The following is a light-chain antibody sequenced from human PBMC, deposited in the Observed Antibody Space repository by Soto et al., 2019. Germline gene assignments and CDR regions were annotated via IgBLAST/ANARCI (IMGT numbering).Light chain of an antibody. J-gene: IGKJ1*01. CDR1: QSVSSY. V-gene: IGKV3-15*01. CDR3: QQSYNWPWT. CDR2: RAS. Sequence: DIVMTQSPATLSLSPGERATLSCRASQSVSSYLAWYQKKPGQAPRLIISRASTRATGIPARFSGSGSGTEFTLTISSLQSEDVAVYDGQQSYNWPWTFGQGTKVDIK.